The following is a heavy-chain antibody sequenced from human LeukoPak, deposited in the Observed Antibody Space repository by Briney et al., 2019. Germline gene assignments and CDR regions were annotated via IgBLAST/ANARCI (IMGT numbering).Heavy chain of an antibody. J-gene: IGHJ4*02. CDR3: ARVAGSSGWYPAEDYFDY. D-gene: IGHD6-19*01. CDR1: GGSISSGDYY. Sequence: SQTLSLTCTVSGGSISSGDYYWSWIRQPPGKGLEWIGYIYYSGSTYYNPSLKSRVTISVDTSKNQFSLKLSSVTAADTAVYYCARVAGSSGWYPAEDYFDYWGQGTLVTVSS. CDR2: IYYSGST. V-gene: IGHV4-30-4*01.